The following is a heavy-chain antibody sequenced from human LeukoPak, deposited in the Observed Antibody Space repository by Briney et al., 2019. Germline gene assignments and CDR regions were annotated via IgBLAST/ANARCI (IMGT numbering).Heavy chain of an antibody. CDR1: GFTFDDYT. CDR2: ISWDGGST. J-gene: IGHJ4*02. D-gene: IGHD3-10*01. Sequence: GGSLRLSCAASGFTFDDYTMHWVRQAPGKGLEWVSLISWDGGSTYYADSVKGRFTISRDNSKNSLYLQMNSLRTEGTALYYCAKDISGSYYGPFDYWGQGTLVTVSS. CDR3: AKDISGSYYGPFDY. V-gene: IGHV3-43*01.